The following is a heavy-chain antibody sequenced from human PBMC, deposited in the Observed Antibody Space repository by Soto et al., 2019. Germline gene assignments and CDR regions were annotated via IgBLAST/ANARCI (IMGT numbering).Heavy chain of an antibody. D-gene: IGHD1-7*01. CDR2: TYYRSKWYN. CDR3: ARVIAGNWNYRAGYYSGMDV. J-gene: IGHJ6*02. Sequence: PSQTLSLTCAISGDSVSSNSAAWNWIRQSPSRGLEWLGRTYYRSKWYNDYAVSVKSRITINPDTSKNQFSLQLNSVTPEDTAVYYCARVIAGNWNYRAGYYSGMDVWGQGTTVTVSS. CDR1: GDSVSSNSAA. V-gene: IGHV6-1*01.